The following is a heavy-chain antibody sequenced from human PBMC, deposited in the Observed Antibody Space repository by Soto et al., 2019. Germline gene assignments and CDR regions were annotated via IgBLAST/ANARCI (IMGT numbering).Heavy chain of an antibody. CDR1: GFTFSRYA. D-gene: IGHD6-19*01. CDR2: ISYDGSNK. J-gene: IGHJ4*02. V-gene: IGHV3-30-3*01. Sequence: QVQLVESGGGVVQPGRSLRLSCAASGFTFSRYAMHWVRQAPGKGLEWVAVISYDGSNKYYADSVKGRFTISRDNSKNTLYLQMNSLGAEDTAVYYCARGGVAVAGTGGYWGQGTLVTVSS. CDR3: ARGGVAVAGTGGY.